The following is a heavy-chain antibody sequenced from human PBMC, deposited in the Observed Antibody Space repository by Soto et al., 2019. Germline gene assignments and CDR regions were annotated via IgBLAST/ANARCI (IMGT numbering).Heavy chain of an antibody. CDR2: FTGGGGTT. J-gene: IGHJ4*02. D-gene: IGHD6-13*01. V-gene: IGHV3-23*01. CDR3: AKAYSSSWYGEFDY. Sequence: WWSLRLSCSASVFTFSSYAMSWCRQAPGKGLEWVSTFTGGGGTTHYADSVKGRFTISRDNSKNTLYLQMDSLRADDTAVYYCAKAYSSSWYGEFDYWGQGTLVTVSS. CDR1: VFTFSSYA.